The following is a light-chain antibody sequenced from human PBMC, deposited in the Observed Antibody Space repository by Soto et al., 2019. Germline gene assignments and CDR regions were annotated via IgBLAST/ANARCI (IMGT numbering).Light chain of an antibody. CDR1: SGHSSYA. CDR2: LNSDGSH. Sequence: QPVLTQSPSASASLGASVKLTCTLSSGHSSYAIAWHQQQPEKGPRYLMKLNSDGSHSKGDGIPDRFSGSSSGAERYLTISSLQSEDEADYYCQTWVTGIQVFGGGTKVTFL. J-gene: IGLJ3*02. CDR3: QTWVTGIQV. V-gene: IGLV4-69*01.